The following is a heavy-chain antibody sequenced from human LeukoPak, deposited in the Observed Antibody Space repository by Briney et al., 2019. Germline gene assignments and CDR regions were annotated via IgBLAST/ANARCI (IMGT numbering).Heavy chain of an antibody. CDR2: ISASDGST. J-gene: IGHJ4*01. D-gene: IGHD3-3*02. V-gene: IGHV3-23*01. CDR1: RFTFSSFA. CDR3: AKNFLHSWSAFDC. Sequence: GGSLRLSCTASRFTFSSFAMSWARQARGKGLEWVSTISASDGSTYHADSVKGRFTISRDNSRNTLYLQMNSLKAEDTAIYYCAKNFLHSWSAFDCWGEGGLVSVSS.